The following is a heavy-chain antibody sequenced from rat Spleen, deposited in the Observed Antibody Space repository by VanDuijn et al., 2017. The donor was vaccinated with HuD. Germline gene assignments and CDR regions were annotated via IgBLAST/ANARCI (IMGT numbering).Heavy chain of an antibody. CDR1: GFSLSNYG. Sequence: QVQLKESGPALVQPSQTLSLTCTVSGFSLSNYGVIWVRQPPGKGLEWMGVIWGDGSTNYNSALKSRLIISRDTSKNQVFLRMNSLQTDDTGTYYCTIHPRYWGQGVMVTVSS. J-gene: IGHJ2*01. V-gene: IGHV2-13*01. D-gene: IGHD3-1*01. CDR3: TIHPRY. CDR2: IWGDGST.